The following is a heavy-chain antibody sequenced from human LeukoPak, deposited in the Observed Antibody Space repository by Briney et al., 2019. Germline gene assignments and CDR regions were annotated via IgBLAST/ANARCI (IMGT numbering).Heavy chain of an antibody. CDR3: ARESRFFRRATGSGLEGQDSSGFPSDY. J-gene: IGHJ4*02. V-gene: IGHV1-18*01. CDR1: GYTFTSYG. Sequence: ASVKVSCKASGYTFTSYGISWVRQAPGQGLEWMGWISAYNGNTNYAQKLQGRVTMTTDTSTSTAYMELRSLRSDDTAVYYCARESRFFRRATGSGLEGQDSSGFPSDYWGQGTLVTVSS. CDR2: ISAYNGNT. D-gene: IGHD3-22*01.